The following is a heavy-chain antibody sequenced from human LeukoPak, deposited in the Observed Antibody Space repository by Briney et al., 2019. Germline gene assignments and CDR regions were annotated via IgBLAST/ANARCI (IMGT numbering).Heavy chain of an antibody. J-gene: IGHJ5*02. Sequence: ASVKVSCKASGYTFTSYDINWVRQATGQGLEWMGWMNPNSGNTGYAQKFQGRVTMTRNTSISTAYMELSSLRSGDTAVYYCARTYYYDSSGYYLGGNWFDPWGQGTLVTVSS. CDR3: ARTYYYDSSGYYLGGNWFDP. D-gene: IGHD3-22*01. CDR2: MNPNSGNT. V-gene: IGHV1-8*01. CDR1: GYTFTSYD.